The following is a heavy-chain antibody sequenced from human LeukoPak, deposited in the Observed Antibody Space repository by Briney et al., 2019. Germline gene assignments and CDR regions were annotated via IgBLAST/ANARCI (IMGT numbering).Heavy chain of an antibody. Sequence: ASVKVSCKASGGTFSSYAISWVRQAPGQALEWMGGIIPIFGTANYAQKFQGRVTITADESTSTAYMELSSLRSEDTAVYYCARHSGSYYYGMDVWGQGTTVTVSS. CDR3: ARHSGSYYYGMDV. CDR2: IIPIFGTA. J-gene: IGHJ6*02. CDR1: GGTFSSYA. V-gene: IGHV1-69*13. D-gene: IGHD1-26*01.